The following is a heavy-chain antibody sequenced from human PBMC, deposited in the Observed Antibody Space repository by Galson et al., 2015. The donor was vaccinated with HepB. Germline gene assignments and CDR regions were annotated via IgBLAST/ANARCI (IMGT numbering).Heavy chain of an antibody. CDR2: ISSSSSYI. J-gene: IGHJ4*02. CDR3: AGNSGYDSPSDY. D-gene: IGHD5-12*01. Sequence: SLRLSCAASGFTFSSYSMNWVRQAPGKGLEWVSSISSSSSYIYYADSVKGRFTISRDNAKNSLYLQMNSLRAEDTAVYYCAGNSGYDSPSDYWGQGTLVTVSS. V-gene: IGHV3-21*01. CDR1: GFTFSSYS.